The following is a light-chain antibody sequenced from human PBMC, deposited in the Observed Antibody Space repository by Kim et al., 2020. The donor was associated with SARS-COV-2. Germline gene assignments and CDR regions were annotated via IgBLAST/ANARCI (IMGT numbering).Light chain of an antibody. CDR2: GSS. Sequence: GDRVTITCRASQDIRNDLVWYQQNPGRAPKRLISGSSSLQSGVPSRFSGSGSGTAFTLTISSLQPEDFATYFCLQHHTYPITFAQGTRL. V-gene: IGKV1-17*01. J-gene: IGKJ5*01. CDR3: LQHHTYPIT. CDR1: QDIRND.